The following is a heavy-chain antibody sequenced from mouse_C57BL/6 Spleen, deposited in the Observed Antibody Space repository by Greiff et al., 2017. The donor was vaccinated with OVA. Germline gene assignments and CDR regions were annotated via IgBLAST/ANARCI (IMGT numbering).Heavy chain of an antibody. CDR1: GFTFSSYA. V-gene: IGHV5-4*03. Sequence: EVKLVESGGGLVKPGGSLKLSCAASGFTFSSYAMSWVRQTPEKRLEWVATISDGGSYTYYPDNVKGRFTISRDNAKNNLYLQMSHLKSEDTAMYYCERHPYGNYGYYAMDYWGQGTSVTVSS. CDR2: ISDGGSYT. J-gene: IGHJ4*01. CDR3: ERHPYGNYGYYAMDY. D-gene: IGHD2-1*01.